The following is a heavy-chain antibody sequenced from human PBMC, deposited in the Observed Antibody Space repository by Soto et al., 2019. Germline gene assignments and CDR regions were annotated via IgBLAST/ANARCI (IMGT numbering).Heavy chain of an antibody. V-gene: IGHV3-74*01. CDR2: INSDGNST. CDR1: GFTFSPFW. D-gene: IGHD1-7*01. CDR3: ARGTNHFDY. J-gene: IGHJ4*02. Sequence: EVQLVESGGGLVQPGGSLRLSCAASGFTFSPFWMHWVREVPGKGPVWVSRINSDGNSTSYADSVKGRFTISRDNAKNTLYLQMNSLRAEDTAVYYCARGTNHFDYWGQGTLVTVSS.